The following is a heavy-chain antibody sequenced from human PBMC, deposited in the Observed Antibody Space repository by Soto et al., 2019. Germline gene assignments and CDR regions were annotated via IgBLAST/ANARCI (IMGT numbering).Heavy chain of an antibody. Sequence: VQLQQWGAGLLKPSETLSLTCAVYGGSFSGYYWSWIRQPPGKGLEWIGEINHSGSTNYNPSLKSRVTISVDTSKNQFSLKLSSVTAADTAVYYCARGRGFRPHYYYGMDVWGQGTTVTVSS. V-gene: IGHV4-34*01. CDR3: ARGRGFRPHYYYGMDV. J-gene: IGHJ6*02. D-gene: IGHD3-10*01. CDR2: INHSGST. CDR1: GGSFSGYY.